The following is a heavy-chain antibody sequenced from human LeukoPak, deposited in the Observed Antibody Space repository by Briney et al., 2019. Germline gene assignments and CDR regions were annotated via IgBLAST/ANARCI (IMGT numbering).Heavy chain of an antibody. J-gene: IGHJ3*02. CDR2: INPSGGST. Sequence: GASVKVSCKASGYTFTSYYMHWVRQAPGQGLEWMGIINPSGGSTSYAQKFQGRVTMTRDMTTSTVYMELSSLRSDDTAVYYCAREGRYSYGYRNAFDIWGQGTMVTVSS. D-gene: IGHD5-18*01. V-gene: IGHV1-46*01. CDR3: AREGRYSYGYRNAFDI. CDR1: GYTFTSYY.